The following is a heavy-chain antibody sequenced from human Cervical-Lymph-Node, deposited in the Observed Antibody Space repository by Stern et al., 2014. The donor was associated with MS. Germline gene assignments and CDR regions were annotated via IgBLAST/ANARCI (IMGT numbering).Heavy chain of an antibody. D-gene: IGHD1-26*01. CDR1: GGSISSYY. CDR3: ARALVGATIWGFDY. V-gene: IGHV4-59*01. J-gene: IGHJ4*02. Sequence: QVQLQESGPGLVKPSETLSLTCTVSGGSISSYYWSWIRQPPGKGLEWIGYIYYSGSTNYNPSLKSRVTISVDTSKNQFSLKLSSVTAADTAVYYCARALVGATIWGFDYWGQGTLVTVSS. CDR2: IYYSGST.